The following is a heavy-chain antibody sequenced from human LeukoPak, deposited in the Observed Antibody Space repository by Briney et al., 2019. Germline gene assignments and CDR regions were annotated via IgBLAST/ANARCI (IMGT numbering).Heavy chain of an antibody. Sequence: GGSLRLSCAASGFTVSSIHMVWVRQAPGKGLEWVSVTYTGGNSYYADSEKGRFIISRDISKNTLYLQMNSLRAEDSALYYCARGGRGSAAVVAPRSFDIWGQGTMVTVSS. CDR2: TYTGGNS. J-gene: IGHJ3*02. CDR3: ARGGRGSAAVVAPRSFDI. D-gene: IGHD3-22*01. V-gene: IGHV3-53*01. CDR1: GFTVSSIH.